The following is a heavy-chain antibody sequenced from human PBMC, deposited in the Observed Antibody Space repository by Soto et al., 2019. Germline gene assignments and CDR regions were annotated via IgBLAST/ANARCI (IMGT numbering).Heavy chain of an antibody. D-gene: IGHD6-13*01. CDR3: ARSSAAGGYFDY. Sequence: ASAKVSCKAAGYTLTGYYTHWVRQAPGQGLEWMGWINPNSGGTNYAQKFQGWVTMTRDTSISTAYMELSRLRSDDTAVYYCARSSAAGGYFDYWGQGTLVTVSS. J-gene: IGHJ4*02. V-gene: IGHV1-2*04. CDR2: INPNSGGT. CDR1: GYTLTGYY.